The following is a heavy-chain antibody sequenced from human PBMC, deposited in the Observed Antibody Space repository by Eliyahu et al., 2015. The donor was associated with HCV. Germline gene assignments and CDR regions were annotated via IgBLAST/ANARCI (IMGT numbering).Heavy chain of an antibody. CDR2: IYPSDGST. V-gene: IGHV1-46*01. J-gene: IGHJ3*02. CDR3: ARDNSAFDI. Sequence: QVQLVQSGAEVKKPGASVKLSCKTSGYTFTSYYMHWVRQAPGQGLEWMGMIYPSDGSTSYAQKFQGRFTMTRDTSTTTIYMELSSLTSEDTAVYYCARDNSAFDIWGQGTMVTVSS. CDR1: GYTFTSYY.